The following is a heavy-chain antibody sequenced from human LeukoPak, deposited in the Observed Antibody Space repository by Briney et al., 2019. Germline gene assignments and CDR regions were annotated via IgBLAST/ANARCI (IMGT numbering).Heavy chain of an antibody. CDR2: IYHNGST. V-gene: IGHV4-4*02. Sequence: SETLSLTCAVSGGSISSSNWWSWVRQPPGKGLEWIGEIYHNGSTKYNPSLKSRVTISVDKSKNQFSLKLSSVTAADTAVYYCARVTVKPSSAPLFDYWGQGTLVTVSS. CDR1: GGSISSSNW. CDR3: ARVTVKPSSAPLFDY. J-gene: IGHJ4*02.